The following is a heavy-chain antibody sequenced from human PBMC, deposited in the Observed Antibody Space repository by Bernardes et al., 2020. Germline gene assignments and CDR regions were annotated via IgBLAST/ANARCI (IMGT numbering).Heavy chain of an antibody. D-gene: IGHD4-17*01. CDR3: AKDVGGYGDSDAFDI. J-gene: IGHJ3*02. Sequence: GGSLRLSCAASGFTFSSYAMSWVRQAPGKGLEWVSAISGSGGSTYYADSVKGRFTISRDNSKNTLYLQMNSLRAEDTAVYYCAKDVGGYGDSDAFDIWDQGTMVTVSS. CDR1: GFTFSSYA. V-gene: IGHV3-23*01. CDR2: ISGSGGST.